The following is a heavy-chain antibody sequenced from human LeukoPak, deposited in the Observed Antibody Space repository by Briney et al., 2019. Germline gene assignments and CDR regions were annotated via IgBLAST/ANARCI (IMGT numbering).Heavy chain of an antibody. V-gene: IGHV1-2*02. D-gene: IGHD2-2*02. CDR1: GYTFTGYY. CDR2: INPNSGGT. J-gene: IGHJ4*02. Sequence: ASVKVSCKASGYTFTGYYMHWVRQAPGQGLEWMGWINPNSGGTNYAQKFQGRVTMTRDTSISTAYMELSRLRSDDTAVYYCARVADIVVLPAAIVRWTFDYWGQGTLVTVSS. CDR3: ARVADIVVLPAAIVRWTFDY.